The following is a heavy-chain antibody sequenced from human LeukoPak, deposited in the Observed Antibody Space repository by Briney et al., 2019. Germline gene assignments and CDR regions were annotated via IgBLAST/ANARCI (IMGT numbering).Heavy chain of an antibody. D-gene: IGHD2-21*02. V-gene: IGHV1-8*01. CDR1: GYTFTSYD. CDR3: ARRRVVTTSSFDY. CDR2: MNPNSGNT. Sequence: ASVKVSCKASGYTFTSYDINWVRQATGQGLEWMGWMNPNSGNTGYAQKFQGRVTMTMNTSISTAYTELSSLRSEDTAVYYCARRRVVTTSSFDYWGQGTLVTVSS. J-gene: IGHJ4*02.